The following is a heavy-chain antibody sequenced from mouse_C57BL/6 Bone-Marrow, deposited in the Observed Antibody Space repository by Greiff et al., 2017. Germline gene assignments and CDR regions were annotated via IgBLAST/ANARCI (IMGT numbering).Heavy chain of an antibody. CDR3: ARYYGNYRGWFAY. J-gene: IGHJ3*01. Sequence: VQVVESGAELVRPGTSVKVSCKASGYAFTNYLIEWVKQRPGQGLEWIGVINPGSGGTNYNEKFKGKATLTADKSSSTAYMQLSSLTSEDSAVYFCARYYGNYRGWFAYWGQGTLVTVSA. D-gene: IGHD2-1*01. V-gene: IGHV1-54*01. CDR1: GYAFTNYL. CDR2: INPGSGGT.